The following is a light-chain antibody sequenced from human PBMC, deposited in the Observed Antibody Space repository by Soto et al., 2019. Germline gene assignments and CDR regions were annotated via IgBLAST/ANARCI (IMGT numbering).Light chain of an antibody. J-gene: IGLJ1*01. Sequence: QSVLTQPASVSGSPGQSITISCTGTSSDVGAYKYVSWYQQHPGKVPELIIYGVSNRPSRVSNRFSGSKSGNTAFLTISGLQPEDEADYYCSSFTGTTTLDVFGTGTKVTVL. CDR2: GVS. CDR3: SSFTGTTTLDV. V-gene: IGLV2-14*03. CDR1: SSDVGAYKY.